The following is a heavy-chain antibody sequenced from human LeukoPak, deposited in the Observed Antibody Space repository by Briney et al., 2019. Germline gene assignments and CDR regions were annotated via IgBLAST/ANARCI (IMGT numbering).Heavy chain of an antibody. J-gene: IGHJ3*02. Sequence: GSLRLSCAASGFTFSSYAMSWVRQAPGKGLEWVSAISGSGGSTYYADSVKGRFTISRDNAKNSLYLQMNSLRAEDTAVYYCARGYCSSTSCPRGHDAFDIWGQGTMVTVSS. CDR2: ISGSGGST. CDR3: ARGYCSSTSCPRGHDAFDI. V-gene: IGHV3-23*01. CDR1: GFTFSSYA. D-gene: IGHD2-2*01.